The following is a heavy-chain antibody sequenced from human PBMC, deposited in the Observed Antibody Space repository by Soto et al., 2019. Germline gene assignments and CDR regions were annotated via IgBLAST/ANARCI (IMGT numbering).Heavy chain of an antibody. D-gene: IGHD2-15*01. CDR3: ATPTIVVVVAADAFDI. Sequence: SETLSLTCTVSGGSISSSSYYWGWIRQPPGKGLEWIGSIYYSGSAYYNPSLKSRVTISVDTSKNQFSLKLSSVTAADTAVYYCATPTIVVVVAADAFDIWGQGTMVTVSS. J-gene: IGHJ3*02. V-gene: IGHV4-39*01. CDR2: IYYSGSA. CDR1: GGSISSSSYY.